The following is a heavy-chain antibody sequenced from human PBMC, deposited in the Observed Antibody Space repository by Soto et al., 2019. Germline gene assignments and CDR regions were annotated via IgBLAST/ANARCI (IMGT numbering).Heavy chain of an antibody. CDR3: AKPGVDTAMAPFDY. CDR1: GFTCSSYN. J-gene: IGHJ4*02. CDR2: ISTSSSYI. V-gene: IGHV3-21*01. D-gene: IGHD5-18*01. Sequence: GSLRLSCAASGFTCSSYNMNWVRQAPGKGLEWVSSISTSSSYISYADSVKGRFTISRDNAKNSLYLHMNSLRAEDTAVYYCAKPGVDTAMAPFDYWGQGTLVTVSS.